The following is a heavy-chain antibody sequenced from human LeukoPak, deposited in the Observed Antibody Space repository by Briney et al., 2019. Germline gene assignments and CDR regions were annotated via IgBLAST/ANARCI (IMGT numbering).Heavy chain of an antibody. D-gene: IGHD3-22*01. J-gene: IGHJ4*02. CDR3: ARVGHGYYDSSGYYSV. Sequence: SETLSLTCTVSGGSISSYYWSWIRQPPGKGLEWIGYIDYLGSTHYNPSLKSRVTMSVDTSKNQLSLKLTSVTAADTAVYYCARVGHGYYDSSGYYSVWGQGTLVTVSS. CDR1: GGSISSYY. CDR2: IDYLGST. V-gene: IGHV4-59*01.